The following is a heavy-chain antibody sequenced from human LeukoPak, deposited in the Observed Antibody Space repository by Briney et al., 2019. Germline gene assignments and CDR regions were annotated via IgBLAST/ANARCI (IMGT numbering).Heavy chain of an antibody. V-gene: IGHV1-2*02. CDR1: AYTFSVYY. CDR3: ARQIVSGSMGCDF. Sequence: ASVKLSCNASAYTFSVYYIHWVRHAPGQGLEWMGCITFNSGGRIFAEKFQDRVTMARDTSISTAHMELSRLRSDDTAVYYCARQIVSGSMGCDFWGQGTLVTVSS. D-gene: IGHD2-21*01. J-gene: IGHJ4*02. CDR2: ITFNSGGR.